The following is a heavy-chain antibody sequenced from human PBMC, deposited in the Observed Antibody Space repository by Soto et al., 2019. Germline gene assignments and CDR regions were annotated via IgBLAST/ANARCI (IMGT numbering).Heavy chain of an antibody. Sequence: ASVKVSCKASGYTFTGYYMHWVRQAPGQGLEWMGWINPNSGGTNYAQKFQGWVTMTRDTSISTAYMELSRLRSDDTAVYYCAREATSPPGTYGMDVWGQGTTVTVSS. D-gene: IGHD5-12*01. CDR2: INPNSGGT. V-gene: IGHV1-2*04. J-gene: IGHJ6*02. CDR3: AREATSPPGTYGMDV. CDR1: GYTFTGYY.